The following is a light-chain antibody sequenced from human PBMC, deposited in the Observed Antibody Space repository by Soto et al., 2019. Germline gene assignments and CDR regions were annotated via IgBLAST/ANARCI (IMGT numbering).Light chain of an antibody. V-gene: IGLV2-14*01. J-gene: IGLJ2*01. CDR3: SSYTTSSSTSVV. CDR2: EVT. Sequence: QSALTQPASVSGSPGQSITISCTGTSADIGAYNFVSWYQQHPGKAPKLIIYEVTNRPSGVSDRFSGSKSGNTASLTISGLQAEDEADYYCSSYTTSSSTSVVFGGGTKVTVL. CDR1: SADIGAYNF.